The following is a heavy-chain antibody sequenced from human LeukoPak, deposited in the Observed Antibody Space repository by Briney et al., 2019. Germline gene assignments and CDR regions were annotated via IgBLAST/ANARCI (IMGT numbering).Heavy chain of an antibody. V-gene: IGHV4-34*01. CDR2: INHSGST. CDR1: GGSFSGYY. CDR3: AGDSHPSSGYHFLWLD. D-gene: IGHD3-22*01. J-gene: IGHJ4*02. Sequence: SETLSLTCAVYGGSFSGYYWSWIRQPPGKGLEWIGEINHSGSTNYNPSLKSRVTISLDTSKNHFSLQLSSVTAADTAVYYCAGDSHPSSGYHFLWLDGGQGSLVTVSS.